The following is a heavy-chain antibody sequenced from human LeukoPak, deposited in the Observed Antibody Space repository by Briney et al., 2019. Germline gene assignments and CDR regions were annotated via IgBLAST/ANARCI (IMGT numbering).Heavy chain of an antibody. CDR3: AKGATPYYYDSSGYYYGDAFDI. CDR1: VFTFSSYS. J-gene: IGHJ3*02. D-gene: IGHD3-22*01. V-gene: IGHV3-21*01. CDR2: ISISSSYI. Sequence: RAGGSLRLSCAASVFTFSSYSMNWVRQAPGKGLEWFSSISISSSYIYYADSVNGRFTISRDNAKNSLYLQMNGLRAEDTAVYYCAKGATPYYYDSSGYYYGDAFDIWGQGTMVTVSS.